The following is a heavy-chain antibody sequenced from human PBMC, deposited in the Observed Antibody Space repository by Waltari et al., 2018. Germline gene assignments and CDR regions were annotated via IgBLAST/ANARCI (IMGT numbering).Heavy chain of an antibody. Sequence: ELQLLEAGGGLVQPGGSLRLSCGASGFTFSRHAMSWVRQAPGKGLEWDSAIRGSGGSVFYEESVKGRFTVSRDNSKNTLFLEMNSLRAEDTAVYFCARDWRRSLEYLDWLLFALDYWGQGTLVTVSS. J-gene: IGHJ4*02. CDR1: GFTFSRHA. CDR3: ARDWRRSLEYLDWLLFALDY. CDR2: IRGSGGSV. D-gene: IGHD3-9*01. V-gene: IGHV3-23*01.